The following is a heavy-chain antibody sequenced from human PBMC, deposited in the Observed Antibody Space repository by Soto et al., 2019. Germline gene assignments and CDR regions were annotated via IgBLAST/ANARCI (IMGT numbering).Heavy chain of an antibody. CDR3: ARGWGYYYGSGSYYPYYYGMDV. Sequence: SETLCLTCTVSGGTIGGVYRSWIREPPGQGLEWRGYIYYSGSTNYNPSLKSRVTISVDTSKNQFSLKLSSVTAADTAVYYCARGWGYYYGSGSYYPYYYGMDVWGQGTTVTVSS. J-gene: IGHJ6*02. V-gene: IGHV4-59*01. D-gene: IGHD3-10*01. CDR2: IYYSGST. CDR1: GGTIGGVY.